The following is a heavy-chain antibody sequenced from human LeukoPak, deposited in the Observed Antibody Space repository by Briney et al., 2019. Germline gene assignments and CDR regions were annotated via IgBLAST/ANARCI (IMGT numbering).Heavy chain of an antibody. Sequence: ASVKVSCKASGYTFTDYYMHWVRQAPGQGLQWVAWINPNTGSANYAQKFQGRVTMTLDTSIGTAYIELSWLRSDDTAVYYCAREAAAGFWFDPWGQGTLVTVSS. CDR2: INPNTGSA. CDR1: GYTFTDYY. V-gene: IGHV1-2*02. CDR3: AREAAAGFWFDP. D-gene: IGHD6-13*01. J-gene: IGHJ5*02.